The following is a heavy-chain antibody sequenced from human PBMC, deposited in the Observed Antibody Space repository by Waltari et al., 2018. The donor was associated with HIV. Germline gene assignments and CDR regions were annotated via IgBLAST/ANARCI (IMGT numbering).Heavy chain of an antibody. J-gene: IGHJ4*02. CDR3: ARDLHSSGYSDY. CDR1: GGSISSGGYY. V-gene: IGHV4-31*03. CDR2: IYYSGST. Sequence: QVQLQESGPGLVKPSQTLSLTCTVSGGSISSGGYYWRWLRQHPGKGLEWIGYIYYSGSTYYNPSLKSRVTISVDTSKNQFSLKLSSVTAADTAVYYCARDLHSSGYSDYWGQGTLVTVSS. D-gene: IGHD3-22*01.